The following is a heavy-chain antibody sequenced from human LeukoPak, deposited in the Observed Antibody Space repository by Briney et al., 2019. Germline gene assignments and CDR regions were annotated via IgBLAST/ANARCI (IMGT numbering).Heavy chain of an antibody. Sequence: GGSLRLSCAASGFTFSSYAMHWVRQAPGKGLEWVAVISYDGSNKYYADSVKGRFTISRDNAKNSLYLQMNSLRAEDTAVYYCARDRSGYSGYDFFDYWGQGALVTVSS. CDR3: ARDRSGYSGYDFFDY. V-gene: IGHV3-30*04. D-gene: IGHD5-12*01. CDR1: GFTFSSYA. CDR2: ISYDGSNK. J-gene: IGHJ4*02.